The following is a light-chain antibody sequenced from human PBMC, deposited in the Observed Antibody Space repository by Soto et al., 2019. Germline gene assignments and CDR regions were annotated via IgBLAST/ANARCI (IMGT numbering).Light chain of an antibody. Sequence: QSALTQPASVSGSPGQSNTISCTGTSSDVGRYNYVSWYQQHPGKAPKLMTYEVGNRPSGVSDRFSGSKSGNTASLTISGLQAEDEADYFCSSFTSSSLYVFGTGTKLTVL. CDR3: SSFTSSSLYV. V-gene: IGLV2-14*01. CDR1: SSDVGRYNY. CDR2: EVG. J-gene: IGLJ1*01.